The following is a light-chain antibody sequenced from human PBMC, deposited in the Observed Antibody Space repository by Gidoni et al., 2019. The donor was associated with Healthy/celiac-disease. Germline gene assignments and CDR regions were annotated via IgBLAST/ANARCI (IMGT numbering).Light chain of an antibody. CDR3: QQYYSFPYT. V-gene: IGKV4-1*01. CDR2: WAS. Sequence: DIVMTQSPDSLAVSLGERATINCKSSQSVLYSSTNNNYLAWYQHKPGQPPKLLIYWASTRESGVPDRFSGSASGTDFTLTISSLQAEDVAVYYCQQYYSFPYTFXQXTKLEIK. CDR1: QSVLYSSTNNNY. J-gene: IGKJ2*01.